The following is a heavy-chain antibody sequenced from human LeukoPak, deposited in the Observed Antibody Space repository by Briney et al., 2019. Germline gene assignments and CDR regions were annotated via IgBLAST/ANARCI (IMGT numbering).Heavy chain of an antibody. V-gene: IGHV3-48*03. CDR3: ARGKSLETFDY. CDR2: ISGSGNII. J-gene: IGHJ4*02. CDR1: GFTFRSYE. D-gene: IGHD3-3*01. Sequence: GGSLRLSCAASGFTFRSYEMTWVRQAPGKGLEWVSYISGSGNIIYYADSVKGRFTISRDNAKNSLYLQMNSLRAEDTAVYYCARGKSLETFDYWGQGTLVTVSS.